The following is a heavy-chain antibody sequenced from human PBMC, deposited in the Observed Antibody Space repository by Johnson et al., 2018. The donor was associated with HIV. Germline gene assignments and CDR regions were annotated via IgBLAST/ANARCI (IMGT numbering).Heavy chain of an antibody. CDR3: ARDKGRGAFDI. CDR2: ISYDGSNK. Sequence: QVQLVESGGGVVQPGRSLRLSCAASGFTFSSYAMHWVRQAPGTGLEWVAVISYDGSNKYYADSVKGRVTISRDNAKKSLYLQMNSLSAEDTAVYYCARDKGRGAFDIWGQGTMVTVSS. J-gene: IGHJ3*02. CDR1: GFTFSSYA. D-gene: IGHD3-10*01. V-gene: IGHV3-30*04.